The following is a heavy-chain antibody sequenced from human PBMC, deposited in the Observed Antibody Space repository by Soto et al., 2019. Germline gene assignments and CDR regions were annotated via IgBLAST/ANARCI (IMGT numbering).Heavy chain of an antibody. D-gene: IGHD3-9*01. CDR2: ISAYNGDT. V-gene: IGHV1-18*04. CDR3: VLGGLETGYYRDMDY. CDR1: GYTFKNYG. J-gene: IGHJ4*02. Sequence: QVELVQSGAEVKKPGASAKVSCKASGYTFKNYGINWVRQAPGRGLEWVAWISAYNGDTSYAQHFQGRVTVTTETVTNTAYMELRSLRPDDTAVYFCVLGGLETGYYRDMDYWGQGTLVSVSS.